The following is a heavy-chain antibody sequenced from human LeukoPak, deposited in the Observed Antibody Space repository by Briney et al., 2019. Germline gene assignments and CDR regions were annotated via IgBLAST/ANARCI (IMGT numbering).Heavy chain of an antibody. CDR1: GYTFTSYG. V-gene: IGHV1-18*01. CDR2: ISAYNGNT. J-gene: IGHJ4*02. D-gene: IGHD2-2*01. Sequence: GASVKVSRKASGYTFTSYGISWVRQAPGQGLEWMGWISAYNGNTNYAQKLQGRVTMTTDTSTSTAYMELRSLRSDDTAVYYCARGRPTGVVVVPAAAFDYWGQGTLVTVSS. CDR3: ARGRPTGVVVVPAAAFDY.